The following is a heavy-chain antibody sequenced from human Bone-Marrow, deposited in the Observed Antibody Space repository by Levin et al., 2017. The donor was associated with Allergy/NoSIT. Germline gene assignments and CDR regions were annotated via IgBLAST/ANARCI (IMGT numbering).Heavy chain of an antibody. CDR2: IRSKTYGGTT. V-gene: IGHV3-49*04. J-gene: IGHJ6*02. Sequence: GESLKISCPTSGFAFGDAATSWVRQAPGKGLAWIALIRSKTYGGTTEYAASVRGRFTISRDDSKGVAYLQMNSLKTEDSALYYCTRDNVNIFEGTARYDGMDGWGQGTTVIVSS. D-gene: IGHD2-8*01. CDR1: GFAFGDAA. CDR3: TRDNVNIFEGTARYDGMDG.